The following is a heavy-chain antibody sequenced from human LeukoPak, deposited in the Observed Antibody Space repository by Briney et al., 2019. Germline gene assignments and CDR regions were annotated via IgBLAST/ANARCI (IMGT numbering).Heavy chain of an antibody. CDR1: GGSITSSSYY. CDR2: VYYSGST. CDR3: ARSRGGFVFGVFSDY. D-gene: IGHD3-10*01. J-gene: IGHJ4*02. V-gene: IGHV4-39*07. Sequence: SETLSLTCTVSGGSITSSSYYWGWIRQPPGKGLEWIGSVYYSGSTYYNPSLKSRVTISVDTSKNQFSLKLSSVTAADTAVYYCARSRGGFVFGVFSDYWGQGTLVTVSS.